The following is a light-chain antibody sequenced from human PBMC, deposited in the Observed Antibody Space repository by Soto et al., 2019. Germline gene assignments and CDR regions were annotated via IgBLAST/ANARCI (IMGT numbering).Light chain of an antibody. V-gene: IGKV3-20*01. J-gene: IGKJ1*01. CDR1: QTVLNNY. Sequence: EIVLTQSPGTLSFSPGERATLSCRASQTVLNNYLTWYQQKAGQAPRRLIFGASFRATGIPDRFSGSGSGTVFTLTISRLEPEDSAVYYCQQYGTSPTTFGQGTKVEMK. CDR2: GAS. CDR3: QQYGTSPTT.